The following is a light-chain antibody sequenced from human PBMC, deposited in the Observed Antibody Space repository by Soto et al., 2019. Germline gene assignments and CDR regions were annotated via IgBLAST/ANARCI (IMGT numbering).Light chain of an antibody. V-gene: IGKV3-15*01. CDR2: GAS. Sequence: ELVMTQSPATLSVSPGERATLSCRASQFVSTNLAWYQQRPGQAPRLLIYGASTRAIGVPARFSGSGSGTELTLTISSLQSEDFAVYYCQQYNDRPRTFGQGTKVDIK. CDR1: QFVSTN. J-gene: IGKJ1*01. CDR3: QQYNDRPRT.